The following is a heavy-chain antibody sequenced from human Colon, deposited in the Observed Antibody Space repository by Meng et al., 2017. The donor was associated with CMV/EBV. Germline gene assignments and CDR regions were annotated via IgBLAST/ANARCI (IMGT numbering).Heavy chain of an antibody. D-gene: IGHD6-19*01. CDR3: AREVNRVADSDAFDI. CDR2: IYFNGNV. V-gene: IGHV4-30-4*08. Sequence: VQLQGWCPGLFKPSQTPSLTCTVSGGSISSANYSWSWIRQSPGKGLEWIGYIYFNGNVYYNPSLQSRVTISVDTSKNQFSLKVSSVTATDTAVYYCAREVNRVADSDAFDIWGQGTMVTVSS. CDR1: GGSISSANYS. J-gene: IGHJ3*02.